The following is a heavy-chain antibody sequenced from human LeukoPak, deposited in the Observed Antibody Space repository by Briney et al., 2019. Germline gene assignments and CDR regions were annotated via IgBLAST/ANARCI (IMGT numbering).Heavy chain of an antibody. CDR1: GFSFSNAW. V-gene: IGHV3-74*01. CDR3: CLSGSFDY. Sequence: GGSLRLSCATSGFSFSNAWMNWVRQAPGKGLVWVSRINSDGSSTAYADSVKGRFTISRDNAKNTLYLQMNSLGVEDTAVYYCCLSGSFDYWGQGTLVIVSS. J-gene: IGHJ4*02. D-gene: IGHD1-26*01. CDR2: INSDGSST.